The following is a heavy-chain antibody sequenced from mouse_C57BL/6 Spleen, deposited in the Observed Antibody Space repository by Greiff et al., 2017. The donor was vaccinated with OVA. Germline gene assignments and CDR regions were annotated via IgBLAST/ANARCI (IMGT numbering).Heavy chain of an antibody. Sequence: EVQVVESGGGLVQSGRSLRLSCATSGFTFSDFYMEWVRQAPGKGLEWIAASRNKANDYTTEYSASVKGRFIVSRDTSQSILYRQMNALRAEDTAIYYCARDQYDYGSSKYWYFDVWGTGTTVTVSS. CDR3: ARDQYDYGSSKYWYFDV. J-gene: IGHJ1*03. CDR1: GFTFSDFY. CDR2: SRNKANDYTT. D-gene: IGHD1-1*01. V-gene: IGHV7-1*01.